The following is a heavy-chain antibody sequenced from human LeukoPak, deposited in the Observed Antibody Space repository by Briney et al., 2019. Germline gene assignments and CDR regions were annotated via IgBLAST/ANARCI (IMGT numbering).Heavy chain of an antibody. Sequence: GGSLRLSCAASGFTFDDYAIHWVRQTPGKGLEWVSLVSGDGGNTYYADSMKGRFTISRDNSKNSVYLQMNSLRDEDTALYYCGRDIYGSSAGKSVGYWGQGTLVTVSS. J-gene: IGHJ4*02. CDR2: VSGDGGNT. CDR1: GFTFDDYA. D-gene: IGHD3-10*01. CDR3: GRDIYGSSAGKSVGY. V-gene: IGHV3-43*02.